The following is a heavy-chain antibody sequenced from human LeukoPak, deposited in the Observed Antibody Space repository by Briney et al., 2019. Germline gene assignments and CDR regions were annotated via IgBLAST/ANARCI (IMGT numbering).Heavy chain of an antibody. J-gene: IGHJ4*02. V-gene: IGHV4-4*02. D-gene: IGHD2-2*01. Sequence: SGTLSLTCAVSGGSISSSNWWSWVRQPPGKGLEWIGEIYHSGSTNYNPSLKSRVTISVDKSKNQFSLKLSSVTAADTAVYYCARGTTGLRYQLLYYFDYWGQGTLVTVSS. CDR2: IYHSGST. CDR3: ARGTTGLRYQLLYYFDY. CDR1: GGSISSSNW.